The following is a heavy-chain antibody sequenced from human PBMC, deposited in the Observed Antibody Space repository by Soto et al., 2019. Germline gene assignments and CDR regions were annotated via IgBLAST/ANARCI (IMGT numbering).Heavy chain of an antibody. J-gene: IGHJ4*02. Sequence: QVQLVESGGGVVQPGRSLRLSCAASGFTFSSYGMHWVRQAPGKGLEWVAVIWYDGSNKYYADSVKGRFTISRDNSKNTLYRQMNSLRAEDTAVYYCARGNYDFWSGYHLDYWGQGTLVTVSS. CDR3: ARGNYDFWSGYHLDY. CDR1: GFTFSSYG. D-gene: IGHD3-3*01. V-gene: IGHV3-33*01. CDR2: IWYDGSNK.